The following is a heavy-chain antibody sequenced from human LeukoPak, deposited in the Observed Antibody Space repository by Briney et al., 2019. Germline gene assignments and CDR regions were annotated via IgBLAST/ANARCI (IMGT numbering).Heavy chain of an antibody. J-gene: IGHJ4*02. CDR1: GGSISSYY. Sequence: SETLSLTCTVSGGSISSYYWSWIRQPPGKGLEWIGYIYYSGSTNYNPSLKSRATISVDTSKNQFSLKLSSVTAADTAVYYCARTMAAAASRDYWGQGTLVTVSS. CDR3: ARTMAAAASRDY. CDR2: IYYSGST. D-gene: IGHD6-13*01. V-gene: IGHV4-59*01.